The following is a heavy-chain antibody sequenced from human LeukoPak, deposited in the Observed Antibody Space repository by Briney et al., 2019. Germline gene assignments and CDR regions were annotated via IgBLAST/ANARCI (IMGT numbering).Heavy chain of an antibody. J-gene: IGHJ5*02. CDR3: ARVGEAVAGTEYDWFDP. Sequence: KSSETLSLTCTVSGGSISSYYWSWIRQPPGKGLEWIGYIYYSGSTNYKPSLKSRVTISVETSKNQFSLKLRSVTAADTAVYYCARVGEAVAGTEYDWFDPWGQGTLVTVSS. V-gene: IGHV4-59*01. CDR1: GGSISSYY. D-gene: IGHD6-19*01. CDR2: IYYSGST.